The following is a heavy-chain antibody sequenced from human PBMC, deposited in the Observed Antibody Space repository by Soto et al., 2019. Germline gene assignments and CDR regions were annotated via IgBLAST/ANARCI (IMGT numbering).Heavy chain of an antibody. J-gene: IGHJ4*02. Sequence: PGGSLRLSCATPGLTFSNYAMSWVRQAPGGGLEWVSSMSGSSSTTYYADSVRGRFTISRDISKNTLYLQMSSLRAEDTALYYCAKNQERELPRVIDFWGQGTLVTVSS. CDR1: GLTFSNYA. CDR3: AKNQERELPRVIDF. D-gene: IGHD1-7*01. CDR2: MSGSSSTT. V-gene: IGHV3-23*01.